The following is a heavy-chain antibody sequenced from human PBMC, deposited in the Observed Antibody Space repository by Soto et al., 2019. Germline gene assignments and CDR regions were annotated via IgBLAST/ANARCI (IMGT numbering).Heavy chain of an antibody. Sequence: GGSLRLSAAASGVKFSNYAMSWVRQAPGKGLEWVSLISATGGGTYYADSVKGRFTISRDNSHNTLYLQVHSLTAEDTAVYYCAKDRRAGGNSAFYFDFWGQGAQVTVSS. CDR3: AKDRRAGGNSAFYFDF. CDR1: GVKFSNYA. V-gene: IGHV3-23*01. CDR2: ISATGGGT. J-gene: IGHJ4*02. D-gene: IGHD3-16*01.